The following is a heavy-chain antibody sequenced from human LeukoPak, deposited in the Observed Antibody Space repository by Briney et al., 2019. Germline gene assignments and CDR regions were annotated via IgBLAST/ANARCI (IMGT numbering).Heavy chain of an antibody. Sequence: SETLSLTCTVSGGSISSSSHYWGWIRQPPGKGLEWIGNIYYSGRTYYNPSLKSRVTISVDTSKNQFSLKLSSVTATDTAVYYCARGVSMIVVVIHDWYFDLWGRGTLVTVSS. J-gene: IGHJ2*01. D-gene: IGHD3-22*01. CDR3: ARGVSMIVVVIHDWYFDL. CDR2: IYYSGRT. CDR1: GGSISSSSHY. V-gene: IGHV4-39*01.